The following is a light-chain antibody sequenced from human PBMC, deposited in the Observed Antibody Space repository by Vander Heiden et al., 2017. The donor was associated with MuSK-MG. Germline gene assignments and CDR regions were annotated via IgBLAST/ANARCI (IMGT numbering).Light chain of an antibody. V-gene: IGKV2-28*01. CDR2: LGA. CDR1: QSLLHSNGSHY. CDR3: MQAQQKPRT. J-gene: IGKJ1*01. Sequence: VLPQSPLSLPVLPGEPASISCRSSQSLLHSNGSHYLDWYLQKPGQSQQLLMGLGASRAAGVTDKISSSGTGTDGTLKSSSGEGVGVGVCYCMQAQQKPRTCGQGTKVEIK.